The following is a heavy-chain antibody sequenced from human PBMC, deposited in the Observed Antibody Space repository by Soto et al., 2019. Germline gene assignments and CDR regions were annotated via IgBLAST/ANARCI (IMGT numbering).Heavy chain of an antibody. J-gene: IGHJ4*02. V-gene: IGHV1-2*02. D-gene: IGHD3-22*01. CDR1: GYTFLDSY. CDR2: IDPNSGDT. Sequence: QVQLVQSGAEVKKPGASVKVSCQTSGYTFLDSYIHWVRQAPGQGLEWMGYIDPNSGDTNSGKVCQGRVNVTRDTYVSTVYMELTRLKTGDTAFSYCAKYDGGYMGFDFWGQGTLVTVSS. CDR3: AKYDGGYMGFDF.